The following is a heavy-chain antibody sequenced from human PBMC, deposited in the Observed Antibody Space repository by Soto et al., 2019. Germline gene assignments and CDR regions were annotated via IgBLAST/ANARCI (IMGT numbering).Heavy chain of an antibody. J-gene: IGHJ4*02. CDR3: AKDQPYYYDSSGYRSLDY. Sequence: GGSLRLSCAASGFTFSSYGMHWVRQAPGKGLEWVAVISYDGSNKYYADSVKGRFTISGDNSKNTLYLQMNSLRAEDTAVYYCAKDQPYYYDSSGYRSLDYWGQGTLVTVSS. CDR1: GFTFSSYG. CDR2: ISYDGSNK. V-gene: IGHV3-30*18. D-gene: IGHD3-22*01.